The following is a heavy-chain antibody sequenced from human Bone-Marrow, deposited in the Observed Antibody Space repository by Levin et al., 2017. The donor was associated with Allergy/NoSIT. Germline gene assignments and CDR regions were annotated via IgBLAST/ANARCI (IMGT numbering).Heavy chain of an antibody. V-gene: IGHV3-30-3*01. CDR3: ARDRGLRITIFGVVIIAGWFDP. Sequence: PGGSLRLSCAASGFTFSSYAMHWVRQAPGKGLEWVAVISYDGSNKYYADSVKGRFTISRDNSKNTLYLQMNSLRAEDTAVYYCARDRGLRITIFGVVIIAGWFDPWGQGTLVTVSS. CDR2: ISYDGSNK. J-gene: IGHJ5*02. CDR1: GFTFSSYA. D-gene: IGHD3-3*01.